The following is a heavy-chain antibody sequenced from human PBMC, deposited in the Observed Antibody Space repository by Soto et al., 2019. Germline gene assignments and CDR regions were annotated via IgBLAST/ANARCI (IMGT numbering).Heavy chain of an antibody. D-gene: IGHD6-19*01. Sequence: GGSLRLSCAASGFTFSNYWMNWVRQAPGKGLEWVANIKQDGSEKSYVDSVRGRFTISRDNAKNSLYLQMNSLRAEDTAVYYCARISSNGYYPRDYWGQGTLVTVSS. J-gene: IGHJ4*02. CDR2: IKQDGSEK. CDR3: ARISSNGYYPRDY. V-gene: IGHV3-7*01. CDR1: GFTFSNYW.